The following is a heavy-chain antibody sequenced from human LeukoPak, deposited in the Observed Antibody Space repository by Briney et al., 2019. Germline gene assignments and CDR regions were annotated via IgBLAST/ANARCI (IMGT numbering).Heavy chain of an antibody. CDR1: GGTFSSYA. Sequence: GTSVKVSCKASGGTFSSYAISWVRQAPGQGLEWMGGIIPIFGTANYAQKFQGRVTITADESTSTAYMELSSLRSEDTAVYYCASNWNYVYYYGMDVWGQGTTVTVSS. V-gene: IGHV1-69*13. J-gene: IGHJ6*02. CDR2: IIPIFGTA. D-gene: IGHD1-7*01. CDR3: ASNWNYVYYYGMDV.